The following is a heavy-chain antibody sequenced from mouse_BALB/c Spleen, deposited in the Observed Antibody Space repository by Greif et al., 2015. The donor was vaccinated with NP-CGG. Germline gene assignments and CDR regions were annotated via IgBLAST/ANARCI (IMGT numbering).Heavy chain of an antibody. D-gene: IGHD2-1*01. V-gene: IGHV5-6-5*01. CDR1: GFTFSSYA. Sequence: EVKVVESGGGLVKPGGSLKLSCAASGFTFSSYAMSWVRQTPEKRLEWVASISSGGSTYYPDSVKGRFTISRDNARNILYLQMSSLMSEDTAMYYCARDYGNYFDYWGQGTTLTVSS. CDR3: ARDYGNYFDY. J-gene: IGHJ2*01. CDR2: ISSGGST.